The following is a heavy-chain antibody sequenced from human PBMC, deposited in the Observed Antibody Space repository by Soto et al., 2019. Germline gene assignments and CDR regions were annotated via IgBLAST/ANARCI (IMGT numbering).Heavy chain of an antibody. D-gene: IGHD2-15*01. CDR1: GFTFSSYG. V-gene: IGHV3-30*18. CDR2: ISYDGSNK. CDR3: AKSRIVVVVAATQFDY. Sequence: QVQLVESGGGVVQPGRSLRLSCAASGFTFSSYGMHWVRQAPGKGLEWVAVISYDGSNKYYADSVKGRFTISRDNSKNPQDLQMSSLRAEDTAVYYCAKSRIVVVVAATQFDYWGQGTLVTVSS. J-gene: IGHJ4*02.